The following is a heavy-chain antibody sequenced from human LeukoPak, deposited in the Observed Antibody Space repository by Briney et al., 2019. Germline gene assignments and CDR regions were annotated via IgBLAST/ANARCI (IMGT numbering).Heavy chain of an antibody. D-gene: IGHD2-21*02. CDR1: GYSISSGYY. J-gene: IGHJ5*02. CDR2: FYHSGST. CDR3: ARGETCSGDFCYFDA. V-gene: IGHV4-38-2*02. Sequence: PPETLSLTSSVSGYSISSGYYWDWTGKPPGKGLEWIGEFYHSGSTYYNPAFKSRVTISVDTSTNKSSLQLTSVTAADTAVDYCARGETCSGDFCYFDAWGQGTLVTVSS.